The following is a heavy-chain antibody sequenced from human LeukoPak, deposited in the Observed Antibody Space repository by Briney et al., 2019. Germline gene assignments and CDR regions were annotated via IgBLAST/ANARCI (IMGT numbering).Heavy chain of an antibody. V-gene: IGHV3-23*01. CDR1: GFTFSSYT. D-gene: IGHD7-27*01. J-gene: IGHJ4*02. CDR3: AKDGGLWVSAHWGDS. Sequence: GGSLRLSCAASGFTFSSYTMSWVRQAPGKGLEWVSTITTSDGNTYYADSVKGRFTVSRDSSKNTLFLQMNSLRAEDTAVYYCAKDGGLWVSAHWGDSWGRGTLVTVSS. CDR2: ITTSDGNT.